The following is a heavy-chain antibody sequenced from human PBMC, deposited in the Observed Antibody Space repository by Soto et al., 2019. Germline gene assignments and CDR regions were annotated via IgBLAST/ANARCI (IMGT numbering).Heavy chain of an antibody. V-gene: IGHV3-23*01. Sequence: EVQALESGVGSVQPGGSVRLSCEASGFTFSTFAMSWTRAAPGKGLEWVSVITGSTGTTYYTASVRGRFIISRDNSQNTLHLQMNSLRPEDTAVYYCAKETSRSPYYMDVWGKGTTVTVSS. D-gene: IGHD2-2*01. CDR2: ITGSTGTT. CDR3: AKETSRSPYYMDV. J-gene: IGHJ6*03. CDR1: GFTFSTFA.